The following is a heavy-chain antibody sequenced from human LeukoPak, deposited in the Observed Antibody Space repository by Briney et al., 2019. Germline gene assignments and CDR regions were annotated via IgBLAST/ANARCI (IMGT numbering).Heavy chain of an antibody. V-gene: IGHV4-59*01. Sequence: SEALSLTCTVSGGSISSYYWYWIRQPPGKGLEWIGYVYYSGSTNYNPSLKSRVTISVDTSKNQFSLKLSSVTAADTAVYYCARGGYSGYDYVLPYDYWGQGTLVTVSS. CDR2: VYYSGST. CDR1: GGSISSYY. D-gene: IGHD5-12*01. CDR3: ARGGYSGYDYVLPYDY. J-gene: IGHJ4*02.